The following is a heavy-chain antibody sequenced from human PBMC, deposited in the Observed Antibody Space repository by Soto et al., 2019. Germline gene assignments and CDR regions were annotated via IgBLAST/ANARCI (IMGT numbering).Heavy chain of an antibody. CDR1: GFTFSSYA. CDR3: AKDLSAAYGENPFQH. V-gene: IGHV3-23*01. CDR2: ISGSAGST. J-gene: IGHJ1*01. Sequence: PGGSLRLSCAASGFTFSSYAMGWVRQAPGKGLEWVSTISGSAGSTYYADSVKGRFTISRDNSKNTLYLQMNSLRAEDTAVYYCAKDLSAAYGENPFQHWGQGTLVTVSS. D-gene: IGHD4-17*01.